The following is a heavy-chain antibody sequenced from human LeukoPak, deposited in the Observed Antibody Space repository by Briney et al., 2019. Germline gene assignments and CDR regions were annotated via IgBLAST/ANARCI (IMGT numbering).Heavy chain of an antibody. V-gene: IGHV3-23*01. CDR3: AKEGPYYYYYYGMDV. Sequence: GGSLRLSCAASGFTFSSYAMSWVRQAPGKGLEWVSGIRPRGGDTYYADSVKGRFTISRDNSKNTLYLQINSLRAEDSAIYYCAKEGPYYYYYYGMDVWGQGTTVTVSS. J-gene: IGHJ6*02. CDR2: IRPRGGDT. CDR1: GFTFSSYA.